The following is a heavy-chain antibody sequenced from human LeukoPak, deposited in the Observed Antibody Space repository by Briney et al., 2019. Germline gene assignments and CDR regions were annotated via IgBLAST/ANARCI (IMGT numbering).Heavy chain of an antibody. J-gene: IGHJ4*02. D-gene: IGHD2-15*01. CDR3: ARDHVVDGLVFDY. V-gene: IGHV3-7*01. CDR1: GFTFSSHW. Sequence: GGSLRLSCAASGFTFSSHWMSWVRQAPGKGLEWVPNVNQYGSERNYVDSVKGRFTISRDNAKSSLYLQMNSLRAEDTAIYYCARDHVVDGLVFDYWGQGTLVTVSS. CDR2: VNQYGSER.